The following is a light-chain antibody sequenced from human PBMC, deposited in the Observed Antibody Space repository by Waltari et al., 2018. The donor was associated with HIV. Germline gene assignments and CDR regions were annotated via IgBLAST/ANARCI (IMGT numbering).Light chain of an antibody. CDR3: SVWDDSLAGWM. CDR1: HPNIGSNN. CDR2: LND. J-gene: IGLJ3*02. V-gene: IGLV1-47*01. Sequence: QSVLTQPPSASGTPGQRVTISCSGRHPNIGSNNVTWYQQPPGAAPKLLISLNDQRPSGVPDRFSGSKSGTSASLVISGLRSEDEADYFCSVWDDSLAGWMFGGGTRLTVL.